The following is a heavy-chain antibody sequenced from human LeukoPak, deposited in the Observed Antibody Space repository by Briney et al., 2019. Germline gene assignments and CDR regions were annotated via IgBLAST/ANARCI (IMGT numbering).Heavy chain of an antibody. CDR3: ARDPFRSSFDS. CDR2: IYTSGST. CDR1: GGSISSYY. D-gene: IGHD1-26*01. V-gene: IGHV4-4*07. Sequence: SETLSLTCTVSGGSISSYYWSWIRRPAGKGLEWIGRIYTSGSTNYNPSLKSRVTMSVDTSKTQFSLRLTSVTAADTAVYYCARDPFRSSFDSWGQATLVTVSS. J-gene: IGHJ4*02.